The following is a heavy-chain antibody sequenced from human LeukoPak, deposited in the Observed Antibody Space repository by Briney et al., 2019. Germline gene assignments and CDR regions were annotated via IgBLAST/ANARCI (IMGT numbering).Heavy chain of an antibody. D-gene: IGHD1-26*01. Sequence: SVKVSCKASGFTFTSSAVQWVRQARGQRLEWIGWIVVGSGNTNYAQKFQERVTITRDMSTSTAYMELSRLRSDDTAVYYCARGEIVGATKLKIMPDYWGQGTLVTVSS. CDR2: IVVGSGNT. J-gene: IGHJ4*02. V-gene: IGHV1-58*01. CDR1: GFTFTSSA. CDR3: ARGEIVGATKLKIMPDY.